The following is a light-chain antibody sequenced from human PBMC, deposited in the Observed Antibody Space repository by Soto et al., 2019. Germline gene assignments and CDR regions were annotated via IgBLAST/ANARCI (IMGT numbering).Light chain of an antibody. V-gene: IGKV3-20*01. CDR1: QSVSSSY. CDR3: QQYGNATFT. CDR2: GAS. Sequence: EIVLTQSPGTLSFSPGERATLTCRASQSVSSSYLAWFQQKPGQAPRLLIYGASSRATGIPDRFSGSGSGTDFNLTISRLEPEDFAVYYCQQYGNATFTFGPGTKVDIK. J-gene: IGKJ3*01.